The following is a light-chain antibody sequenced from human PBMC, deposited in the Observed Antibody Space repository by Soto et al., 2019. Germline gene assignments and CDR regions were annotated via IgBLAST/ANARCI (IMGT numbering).Light chain of an antibody. V-gene: IGKV3D-20*01. Sequence: EILMTQSPATMSLSPGERATLSCGASQSVTSSYLAWYQQRPGLAPRLLIYDASKRATGIPNRFRGSGSGIAFTLTISGLEPEDFAVYFCLQYGSSPRTFGQGTRVEMK. CDR3: LQYGSSPRT. CDR1: QSVTSSY. CDR2: DAS. J-gene: IGKJ1*01.